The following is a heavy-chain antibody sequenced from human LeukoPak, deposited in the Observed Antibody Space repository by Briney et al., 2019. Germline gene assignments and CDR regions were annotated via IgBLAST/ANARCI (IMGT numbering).Heavy chain of an antibody. CDR2: IYHSGRT. CDR1: GYSISSGDY. CDR3: ARGLRGGSGSYYNLPYYYYYYMDV. V-gene: IGHV4-38-2*02. Sequence: SETLSLTCTVSGYSISSGDYWGWIRQPPGKGLEWIGSIYHSGRTYYNPSLKSRVTISVDTSKNQFSLKLSSVTAADTAVYYCARGLRGGSGSYYNLPYYYYYYMDVWGKGTTVTVSS. D-gene: IGHD3-10*01. J-gene: IGHJ6*03.